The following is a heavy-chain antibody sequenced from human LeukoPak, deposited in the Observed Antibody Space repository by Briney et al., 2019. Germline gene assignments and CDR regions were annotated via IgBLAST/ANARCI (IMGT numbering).Heavy chain of an antibody. D-gene: IGHD2-15*01. J-gene: IGHJ6*03. CDR2: INHSGST. CDR3: ARGQIVVVVAGPYYYYYMDV. V-gene: IGHV4-34*01. Sequence: PSXTLXLTCAVYGGSFSGYYWSWIRRPPGKGLEWIGEINHSGSTNYNPSLKSRVTISVDTSKNQFSLKLSSVTAADTAVYYCARGQIVVVVAGPYYYYYMDVWGKGTTVTVSS. CDR1: GGSFSGYY.